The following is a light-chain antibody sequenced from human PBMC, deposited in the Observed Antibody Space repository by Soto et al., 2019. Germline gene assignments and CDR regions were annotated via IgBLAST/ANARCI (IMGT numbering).Light chain of an antibody. V-gene: IGKV3D-20*01. CDR1: QSISGTY. CDR3: QQYGSSPGT. CDR2: DAS. Sequence: EVVLTQSPGTLSLTSGERATLSCRASQSISGTYLAWYQQKPGLAPRLLIYDASSRATGIPDRFSGSGSGTDFTLTISRLEPEDFAVYYCQQYGSSPGTFGQGTRLEIK. J-gene: IGKJ5*01.